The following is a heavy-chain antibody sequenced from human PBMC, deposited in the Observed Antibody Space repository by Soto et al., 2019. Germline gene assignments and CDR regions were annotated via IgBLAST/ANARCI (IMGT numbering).Heavy chain of an antibody. V-gene: IGHV1-18*01. CDR1: GYTFTSYG. J-gene: IGHJ1*01. CDR3: ARDDYGDYVAYFHH. D-gene: IGHD4-17*01. CDR2: ISAYNGNT. Sequence: ASVKVSCKASGYTFTSYGISWVRQAPGQGLEWMGWISAYNGNTNYAQKLQGRVTMTTDTSTSTAYMELRSLRSDDTAVYYCARDDYGDYVAYFHHWGQGTLVTVSS.